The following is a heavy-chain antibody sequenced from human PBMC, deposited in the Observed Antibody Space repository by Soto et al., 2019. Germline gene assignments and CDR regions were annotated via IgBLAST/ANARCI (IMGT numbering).Heavy chain of an antibody. CDR1: GGSISRSHNF. V-gene: IGHV4-39*01. CDR2: IFYSGTT. D-gene: IGHD5-12*01. Sequence: SETLSLTCTVTGGSISRSHNFCGWIRQPPGKGLELIGSIFYSGTTYNNPSLNSRVTLSVDTSKNQFSLKLNSVTAADTAVYYCARHVAFRYSGYEMYYFVDPGQ. J-gene: IGHJ4*02. CDR3: ARHVAFRYSGYEMYYFVD.